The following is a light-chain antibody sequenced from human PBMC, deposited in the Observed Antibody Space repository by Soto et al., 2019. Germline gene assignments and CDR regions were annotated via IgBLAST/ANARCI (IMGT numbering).Light chain of an antibody. V-gene: IGLV1-40*01. J-gene: IGLJ2*01. CDR3: QSYDSILSGVV. CDR1: SSNIGAGYD. CDR2: GNS. Sequence: QSVLTQPPSVSGAPGQRVTISCRGSSSNIGAGYDVNWYQPVPGAAPRLLIYGNSDRPSGVPDRFSGSRSVTSASLAITGLQAEDEADYYCQSYDSILSGVVFGGGTKLTVL.